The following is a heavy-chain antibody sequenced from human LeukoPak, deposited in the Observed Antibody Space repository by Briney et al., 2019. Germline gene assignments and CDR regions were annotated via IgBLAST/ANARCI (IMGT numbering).Heavy chain of an antibody. D-gene: IGHD2-21*02. V-gene: IGHV4-59*12. CDR2: IYYSGST. CDR3: ARAGGYCGGDCFNYYYGMDV. Sequence: SETLSLTCTVSGGSISSYYWSWIRQPPGKGLEWIGYIYYSGSTNYNPSLKSRVTISVDTSKNQFSLKLSSVTAADTAVYYCARAGGYCGGDCFNYYYGMDVWGQGTTVTVSS. J-gene: IGHJ6*02. CDR1: GGSISSYY.